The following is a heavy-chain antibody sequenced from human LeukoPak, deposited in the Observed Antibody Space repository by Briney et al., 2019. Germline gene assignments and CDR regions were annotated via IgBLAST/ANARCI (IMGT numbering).Heavy chain of an antibody. Sequence: SETLSLTCTVSGGSISSYYWSWIRQPPGKGLDWIGYIYTSGSTNYNPSLKSRVIISVDTSKNQFSLKLSSVTAADTAVYYCASSGWYNNWFDPWGQGTLVTVSS. D-gene: IGHD6-19*01. J-gene: IGHJ5*02. V-gene: IGHV4-4*09. CDR2: IYTSGST. CDR1: GGSISSYY. CDR3: ASSGWYNNWFDP.